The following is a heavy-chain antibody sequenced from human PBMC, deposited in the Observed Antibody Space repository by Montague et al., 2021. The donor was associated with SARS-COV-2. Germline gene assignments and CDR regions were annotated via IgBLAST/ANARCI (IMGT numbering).Heavy chain of an antibody. CDR3: TSGREGNYNVMDV. V-gene: IGHV6-1*01. Sequence: CAISGDSVSRNCTTWDWVRRSPSKGLDCRGRTYYRSKWYNDYAVSVRGRVTINPDTSKNQFSLQLNSVTPENTAIYYCTSGREGNYNVMDVWGQGTTVTVSS. CDR2: TYYRSKWYN. J-gene: IGHJ6*02. D-gene: IGHD1-1*01. CDR1: GDSVSRNCTT.